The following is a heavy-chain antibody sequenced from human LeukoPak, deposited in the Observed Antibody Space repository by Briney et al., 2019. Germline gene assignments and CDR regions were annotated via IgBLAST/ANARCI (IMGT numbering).Heavy chain of an antibody. CDR3: ARGGGWSELDY. CDR2: ISYDGSNK. Sequence: PGGSLRLSCAASGFTFSSYAMHWVRQAPGKGLEWVAVISYDGSNKYYADSVKGRFTISRDNSKNTLYLQMNSRRAEDTAVFYCARGGGWSELDYWGQGTLVTVSS. CDR1: GFTFSSYA. D-gene: IGHD6-19*01. J-gene: IGHJ4*02. V-gene: IGHV3-30-3*01.